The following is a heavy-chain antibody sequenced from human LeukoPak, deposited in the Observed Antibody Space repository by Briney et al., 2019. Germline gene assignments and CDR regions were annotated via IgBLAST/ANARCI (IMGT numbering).Heavy chain of an antibody. CDR1: GDYITTTNYY. D-gene: IGHD3-9*01. Sequence: SETLSLTCNVSGDYITTTNYYWAWIRQPPGKGLDWIASIFYSGNTYYNPSLKSRVTISIDTSRKQISLQLRSVSATDTAMYYCARRSRLYKHETTGYHDSWGQGTLVTVSS. V-gene: IGHV4-39*01. CDR3: ARRSRLYKHETTGYHDS. J-gene: IGHJ4*02. CDR2: IFYSGNT.